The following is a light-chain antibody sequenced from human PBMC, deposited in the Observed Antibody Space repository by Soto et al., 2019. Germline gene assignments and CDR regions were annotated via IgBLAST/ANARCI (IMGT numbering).Light chain of an antibody. CDR3: QSYDSSLSGPL. J-gene: IGLJ2*01. CDR1: SSNIGAGYD. Sequence: QSVLTQPPSVSGSPGQRVTLSCTGSSSNIGAGYDVHWYQQLPGTAPKLLIFDNTNRPSGVPDRFSGSKSGTSASLAITGLQAEDEADDFCQSYDSSLSGPLFGGGTKLTVL. V-gene: IGLV1-40*01. CDR2: DNT.